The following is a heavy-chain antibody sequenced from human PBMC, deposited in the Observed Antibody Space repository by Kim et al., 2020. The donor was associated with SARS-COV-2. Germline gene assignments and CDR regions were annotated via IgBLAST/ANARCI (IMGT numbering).Heavy chain of an antibody. J-gene: IGHJ4*02. CDR2: IDPDGNTA. D-gene: IGHD3-3*01. CDR1: GFTFSTYW. V-gene: IGHV3-74*01. CDR3: VRGSNAWRGVDY. Sequence: GGSLRLSRAASGFTFSTYWMHWVRQAPGKGLSCVSRIDPDGNTADCAASVKGRFTISRDNAKNTLYLQMNSLRAEDTAVYYCVRGSNAWRGVDYWGQGTLVTVSS.